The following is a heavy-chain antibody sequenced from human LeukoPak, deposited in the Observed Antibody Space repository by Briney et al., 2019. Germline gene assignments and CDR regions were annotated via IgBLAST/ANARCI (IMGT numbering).Heavy chain of an antibody. V-gene: IGHV3-21*01. D-gene: IGHD2-2*01. CDR1: AFTFSSYS. J-gene: IGHJ6*04. CDR3: ATPAGEVPAASHYYGMDV. CDR2: ISSSSSYI. Sequence: GGSLRLSCAASAFTFSSYSMNCVRHAPGKGLEWVSSISSSSSYIYYADSVKGRFTISRDNAKNSLYLQMNSLRAEDTAVYYCATPAGEVPAASHYYGMDVWGKGTTVTVSS.